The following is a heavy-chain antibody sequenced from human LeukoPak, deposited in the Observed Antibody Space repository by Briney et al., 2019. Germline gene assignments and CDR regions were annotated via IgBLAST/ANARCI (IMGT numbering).Heavy chain of an antibody. J-gene: IGHJ4*02. V-gene: IGHV3-21*01. D-gene: IGHD3-22*01. CDR3: AREVSEGFDF. CDR2: FGTRSTSI. CDR1: GFTFSGYS. Sequence: GGSLRLSRTASGFTFSGYSMNWIRQAPGKGLEWVSSFGTRSTSIYHAGSVKGRFAISRDNAKNSLYLQMNSLRAEDTALYYCAREVSEGFDFWGQGTLVTVSS.